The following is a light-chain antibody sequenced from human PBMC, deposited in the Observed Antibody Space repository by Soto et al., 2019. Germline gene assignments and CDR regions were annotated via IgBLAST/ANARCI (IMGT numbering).Light chain of an antibody. CDR3: QQYNSYQGT. V-gene: IGKV1-5*01. Sequence: DIQMTQSPSTLSASVGDRVTITCRASQSISSSLAWYQPKPGKAPKLLFRDASSLESGVPSRFSGSGSGTEFTLTISSLQPDDFATYYCQQYNSYQGTFGQGTKVEIK. CDR2: DAS. J-gene: IGKJ1*01. CDR1: QSISSS.